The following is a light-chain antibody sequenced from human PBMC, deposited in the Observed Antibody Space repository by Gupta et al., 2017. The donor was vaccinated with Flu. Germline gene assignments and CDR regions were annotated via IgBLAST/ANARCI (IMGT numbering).Light chain of an antibody. V-gene: IGLV1-40*01. J-gene: IGLJ1*01. Sequence: QSVLTQPPSVSGAPWQRVTISCTGSSSNIGTVYDVHWYQQLPGTAPTLLIYGNNNRPSGVSDRFSGSKSGTSASLAITRLQAKDEADYYCQSYDSSLIGYVFGTGTKVTVL. CDR3: QSYDSSLIGYV. CDR2: GNN. CDR1: SSNIGTVYD.